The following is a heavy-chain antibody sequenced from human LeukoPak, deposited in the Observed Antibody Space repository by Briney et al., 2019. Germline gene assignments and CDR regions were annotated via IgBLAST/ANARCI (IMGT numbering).Heavy chain of an antibody. CDR1: GFTFDDYG. Sequence: PGGSLRLSCAASGFTFDDYGMSWVRQAPGKGLEWVSGINWNGSSTGYADSVKGRFTISRDNAKNSLYLQMNSLRAEDTALYYCARSYYGSGSYPFDYWGQGTLVTVSS. CDR2: INWNGSST. J-gene: IGHJ4*02. V-gene: IGHV3-20*04. D-gene: IGHD3-10*01. CDR3: ARSYYGSGSYPFDY.